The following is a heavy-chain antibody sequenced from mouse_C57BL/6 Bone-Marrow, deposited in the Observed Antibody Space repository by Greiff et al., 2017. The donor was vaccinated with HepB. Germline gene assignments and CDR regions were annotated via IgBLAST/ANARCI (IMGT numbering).Heavy chain of an antibody. CDR3: ARNYDRGYARDY. CDR1: GYTFTSYG. D-gene: IGHD1-1*01. J-gene: IGHJ4*01. CDR2: IYPRSGNT. V-gene: IGHV1-81*01. Sequence: QVQLQQSGAELARPGASVKLSCKASGYTFTSYGISWVKQRTGQGLEWIGEIYPRSGNTYYNEKFKGKVTLTADKSSSTAYMQLRSLTSEDSAVYLCARNYDRGYARDYWGQGTSVTVSS.